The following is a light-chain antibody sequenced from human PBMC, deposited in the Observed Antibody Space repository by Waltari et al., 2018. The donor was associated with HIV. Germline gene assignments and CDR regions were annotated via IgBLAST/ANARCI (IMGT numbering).Light chain of an antibody. J-gene: IGLJ3*02. Sequence: QSVLTQPPSASGTPGQRVSVPCSGSSSNIRSNIVTWNQQLPGTAPKLLIYSNNQRPSGVPDRFSGSKSGTSASLAISGLQSEDEADYYCAAWDDSLNAWVFGGGTKLTVL. CDR2: SNN. V-gene: IGLV1-44*01. CDR3: AAWDDSLNAWV. CDR1: SSNIRSNI.